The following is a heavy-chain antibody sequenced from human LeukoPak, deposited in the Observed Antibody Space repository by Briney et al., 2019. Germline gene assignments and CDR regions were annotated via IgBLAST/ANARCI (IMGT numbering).Heavy chain of an antibody. J-gene: IGHJ3*02. Sequence: SQTLSLTCAISGDSVSSNSAAWNWIRQSPSRGLEWLGRTYYRSKWYNDYAVSVKSRITINPDTSKNQFSLQLNSVTPEDTAVYYCARDPSGSYSGGPSDAFDIWGQGTMVTVSS. D-gene: IGHD1-26*01. V-gene: IGHV6-1*01. CDR1: GDSVSSNSAA. CDR2: TYYRSKWYN. CDR3: ARDPSGSYSGGPSDAFDI.